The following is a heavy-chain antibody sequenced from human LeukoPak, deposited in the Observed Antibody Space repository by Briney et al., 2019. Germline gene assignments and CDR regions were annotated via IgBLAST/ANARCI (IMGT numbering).Heavy chain of an antibody. D-gene: IGHD3-10*01. CDR2: ISGSGGSA. V-gene: IGHV3-23*01. Sequence: GGSLRLSCAASGFTFSSYAMSWVRQAPGKGLEWVSAISGSGGSAYYADSVKGRFTISRDNSKNTLYLQMNSLRAEDTAVYYCAKDLVLLWFGPFDYWGQGTLVTVSS. CDR3: AKDLVLLWFGPFDY. J-gene: IGHJ4*02. CDR1: GFTFSSYA.